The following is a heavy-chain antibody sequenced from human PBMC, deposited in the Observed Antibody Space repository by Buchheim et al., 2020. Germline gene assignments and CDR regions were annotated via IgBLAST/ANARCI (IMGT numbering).Heavy chain of an antibody. V-gene: IGHV3-48*04. CDR1: GFTFSIFG. J-gene: IGHJ6*02. Sequence: EVQLVESGGGLVQPGGSLRLSCAASGFTFSIFGMNWVRQAPGKGLEWVSYINPSGTTISYAESVRGRFTMSRDTAKRSLYLQMDSLRAEDTAVYYCARVRIWETSNYYGMDVWGQGTT. CDR3: ARVRIWETSNYYGMDV. D-gene: IGHD5-24*01. CDR2: INPSGTTI.